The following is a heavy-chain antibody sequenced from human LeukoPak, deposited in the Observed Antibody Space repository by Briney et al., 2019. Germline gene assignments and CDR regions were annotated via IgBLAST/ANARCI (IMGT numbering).Heavy chain of an antibody. J-gene: IGHJ6*03. D-gene: IGHD3-10*01. V-gene: IGHV3-30*04. Sequence: PGRSLRLSCAASGFTFSRYGMHWVRQAPGKGLEWVTAISYDGSNKYYADSVKGRFTISRDKSKNTLYLQMNSLRAEDTALYYCARDQITTVRGVIARSTDYYDYYYMDVWGKGTTVTVSS. CDR3: ARDQITTVRGVIARSTDYYDYYYMDV. CDR2: ISYDGSNK. CDR1: GFTFSRYG.